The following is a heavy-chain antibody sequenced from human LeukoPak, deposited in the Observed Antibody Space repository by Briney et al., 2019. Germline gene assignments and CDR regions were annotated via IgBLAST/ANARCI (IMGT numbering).Heavy chain of an antibody. D-gene: IGHD1-20*01. CDR2: INPNSGGT. V-gene: IGHV1-2*02. Sequence: ASVKVSCKASGYTFTGYYMHWARQAPGQGLEWMGWINPNSGGTNYAQKFQGRVTMTRDTSISTAYMELSRLRSDDTAVYYCARVATIRRVTGTTLGYWGQGTLVTVSS. CDR1: GYTFTGYY. CDR3: ARVATIRRVTGTTLGY. J-gene: IGHJ4*02.